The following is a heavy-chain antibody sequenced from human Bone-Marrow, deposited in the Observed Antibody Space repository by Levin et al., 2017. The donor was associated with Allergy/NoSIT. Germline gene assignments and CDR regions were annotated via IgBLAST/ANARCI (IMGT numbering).Heavy chain of an antibody. V-gene: IGHV6-1*01. CDR1: GDSVSSNSAT. D-gene: IGHD3-3*01. Sequence: SQTLSLTCAISGDSVSSNSATWNWIRQSPSRGLEWLGRTFYRSKFYNDYALSMKSRITINPDTSKNQFSLHLTSVTPEDTALYYCARGTKFDDLLSGYHNYAFDIWGQGTMVTIS. J-gene: IGHJ3*02. CDR2: TFYRSKFYN. CDR3: ARGTKFDDLLSGYHNYAFDI.